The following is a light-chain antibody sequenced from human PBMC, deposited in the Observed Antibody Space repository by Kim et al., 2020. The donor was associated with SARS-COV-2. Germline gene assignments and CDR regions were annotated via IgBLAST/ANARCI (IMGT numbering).Light chain of an antibody. V-gene: IGLV3-19*01. CDR3: NSRDSNDNVV. CDR2: GKN. J-gene: IGLJ2*01. CDR1: SLRSYY. Sequence: VAVGQTVRSTCQGDSLRSYYATWYQQKPGQAPILVIYGKNNRPSGIPDRFAGSSSGNTASLTITGTQAGDEADYYCNSRDSNDNVVFGGGTQLTVL.